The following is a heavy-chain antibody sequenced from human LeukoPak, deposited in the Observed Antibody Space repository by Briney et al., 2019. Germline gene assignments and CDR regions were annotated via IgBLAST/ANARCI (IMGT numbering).Heavy chain of an antibody. J-gene: IGHJ4*02. V-gene: IGHV4-59*08. CDR2: IYYSGST. Sequence: SETLSLTCTVSGGSISSYYWSWIRQPPGKGLEWIGYIYYSGSTNNNPSLKSRVTISVDTSKNKFSLTLSSEPAADTAVYCGARIGYGSGSYYYFGYWGQGTLVTVSS. CDR1: GGSISSYY. D-gene: IGHD3-10*01. CDR3: ARIGYGSGSYYYFGY.